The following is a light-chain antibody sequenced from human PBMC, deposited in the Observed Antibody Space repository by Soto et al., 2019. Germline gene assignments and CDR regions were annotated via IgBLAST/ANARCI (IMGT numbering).Light chain of an antibody. V-gene: IGLV1-51*02. J-gene: IGLJ1*01. CDR2: EIN. Sequence: QSVLTQPPSVSAAPGQRVTISCSGSSANIGKDFVSWYRQVAGAAPRLLIYEINKRVSGIPDRFSGSKSGTSATLTITGLQAGDEADYYCGSWDTGLSGYVFGPGTKLTVL. CDR3: GSWDTGLSGYV. CDR1: SANIGKDF.